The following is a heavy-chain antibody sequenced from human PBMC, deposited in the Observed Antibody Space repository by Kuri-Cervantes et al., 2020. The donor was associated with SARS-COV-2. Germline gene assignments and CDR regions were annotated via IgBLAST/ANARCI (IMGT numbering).Heavy chain of an antibody. Sequence: LSLTCAVYGGSLSGSYWSWIRQASGKGLEWVGRVRGKANNYATAYAASVKGRFTISRDDSKNMAYLQMNSLKTEDTAVYYCATLIDYWGQGALVPSPQ. V-gene: IGHV3-73*01. J-gene: IGHJ4*02. CDR2: VRGKANNYAT. CDR1: GGSLSGSY. CDR3: ATLIDY.